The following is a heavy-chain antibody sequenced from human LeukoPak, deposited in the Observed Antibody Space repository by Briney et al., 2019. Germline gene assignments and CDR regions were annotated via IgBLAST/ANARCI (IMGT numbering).Heavy chain of an antibody. J-gene: IGHJ3*02. V-gene: IGHV4-61*01. CDR2: IYYSGST. CDR1: GGSVSSGSYY. Sequence: SETLSLTCTVSGGSVSSGSYYWSWIRQPPGKGLEWIGYIYYSGSTNYNPSLKSRVTISVDTSKNQFSLKLTSVTAADTALYYCARSSLLDAFDIWGQGTMVTVSS. D-gene: IGHD3-10*01. CDR3: ARSSLLDAFDI.